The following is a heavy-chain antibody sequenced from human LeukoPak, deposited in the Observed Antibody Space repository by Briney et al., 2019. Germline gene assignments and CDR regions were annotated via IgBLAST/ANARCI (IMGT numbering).Heavy chain of an antibody. V-gene: IGHV4-39*07. CDR3: AGAGGGGGGLYGDYALDY. J-gene: IGHJ4*02. Sequence: SETLSLTCTVSGGSISSSSYYWGWIRQPPGKGLEWIGSIYYSGSTYYNPSLKSRVTISVDTSKNQFSLKLSSVTAADTAVYYCAGAGGGGGGLYGDYALDYWGQGTLVTVSS. CDR1: GGSISSSSYY. CDR2: IYYSGST. D-gene: IGHD4-17*01.